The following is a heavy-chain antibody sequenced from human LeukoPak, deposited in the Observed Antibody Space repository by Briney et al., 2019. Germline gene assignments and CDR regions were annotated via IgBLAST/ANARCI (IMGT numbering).Heavy chain of an antibody. V-gene: IGHV3-48*02. Sequence: GGSLRLSCAASGFTFTTYSMNWVRQAPGKGLEWVSYISITSRTTYYADSVKGRFPISRDSAKNSLYLQMNSLRDEDTAVYYCATEKAFAFDIWGQGTVVTVSS. J-gene: IGHJ3*02. CDR3: ATEKAFAFDI. CDR2: ISITSRTT. CDR1: GFTFTTYS.